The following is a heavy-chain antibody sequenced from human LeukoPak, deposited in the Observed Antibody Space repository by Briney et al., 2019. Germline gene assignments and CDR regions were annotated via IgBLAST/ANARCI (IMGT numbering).Heavy chain of an antibody. CDR3: ARGMSPLGVAPKSDYYYYYMDV. V-gene: IGHV4-30-4*07. Sequence: SETLSLTCTVSGGSISSGGYSWSWIRQPPGKGLEWIGYIYYSGSTYYNPSLKSRVTISVDTSKNQFSLKLSSVTAADTAVYYCARGMSPLGVAPKSDYYYYYMDVWGKGTTVTVSS. CDR2: IYYSGST. CDR1: GGSISSGGYS. D-gene: IGHD3-3*01. J-gene: IGHJ6*03.